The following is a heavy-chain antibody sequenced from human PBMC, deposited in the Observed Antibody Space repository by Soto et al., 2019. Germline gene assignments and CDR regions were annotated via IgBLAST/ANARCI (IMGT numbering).Heavy chain of an antibody. CDR1: GFTFSSYA. J-gene: IGHJ4*02. CDR3: AKDYDYIWGSYHGAPHYFDY. V-gene: IGHV3-23*01. CDR2: ISGSGGST. Sequence: GGSLRLSCAASGFTFSSYAMSWVRQAPGKGLEWVSAISGSGGSTYYADSVKGRFTISIGNSKNTLYLQMNSLRAEDTAVYYCAKDYDYIWGSYHGAPHYFDYWGQGTLVTVSS. D-gene: IGHD3-16*02.